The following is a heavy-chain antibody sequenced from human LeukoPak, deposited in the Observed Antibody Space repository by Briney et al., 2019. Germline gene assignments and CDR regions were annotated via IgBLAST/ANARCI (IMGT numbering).Heavy chain of an antibody. D-gene: IGHD2-2*01. CDR1: GFIFSSHA. J-gene: IGHJ4*02. CDR2: LSGSGGNT. CDR3: AKVASLCTSTSCVRGGFDY. Sequence: GGSLRLSCVASGFIFSSHAMSWVRQAPGKGLEWVSALSGSGGNTYYTDSVKGRFTISRDNSKNTLYLQMNSLSAEDTAKYYCAKVASLCTSTSCVRGGFDYWGQGTLVTVSS. V-gene: IGHV3-23*01.